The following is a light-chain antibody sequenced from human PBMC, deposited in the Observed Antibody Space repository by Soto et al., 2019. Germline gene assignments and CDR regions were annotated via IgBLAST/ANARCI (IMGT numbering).Light chain of an antibody. CDR2: GAS. Sequence: EIVLTQSPGTLSLSPGERATLSCRASQRLSSNYLAWYQQKPGQAPRLLIYGASSRATGVPDRFSGSGSGTAFTLTISRLEPEDGAVYYCQQYNGSPETFGQGTKLEIK. J-gene: IGKJ2*01. CDR3: QQYNGSPET. CDR1: QRLSSNY. V-gene: IGKV3-20*01.